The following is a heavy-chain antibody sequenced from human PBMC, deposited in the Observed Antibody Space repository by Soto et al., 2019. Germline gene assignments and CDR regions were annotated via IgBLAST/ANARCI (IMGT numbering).Heavy chain of an antibody. CDR3: ARIIRDGYSDFDY. Sequence: SETLSLTCTVSGGSISSGGYYWSWIRQHPGKGLEWIGYIYYSGSTYYNPSLKSRVTISVDTSKNQFSLKLSSVTAADTAAYYCARIIRDGYSDFDYWGQGTLVTVSS. J-gene: IGHJ4*02. CDR2: IYYSGST. CDR1: GGSISSGGYY. V-gene: IGHV4-31*03. D-gene: IGHD5-18*01.